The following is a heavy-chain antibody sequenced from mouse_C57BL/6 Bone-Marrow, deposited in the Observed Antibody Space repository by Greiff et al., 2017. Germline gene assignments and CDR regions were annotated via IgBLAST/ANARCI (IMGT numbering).Heavy chain of an antibody. CDR1: GFTFSDYY. V-gene: IGHV5-12*01. CDR3: ARQKEYYFDY. Sequence: EVQLVESGGGLVQPGGSLKLSCAASGFTFSDYYMYWVRQTPEKRLEWVAYISNGGGSTYYPDTVKGRFTISRDNAKNTLYLQMSRLKSEDTAMYYCARQKEYYFDYWGQGTTLTVSS. CDR2: ISNGGGST. J-gene: IGHJ2*01.